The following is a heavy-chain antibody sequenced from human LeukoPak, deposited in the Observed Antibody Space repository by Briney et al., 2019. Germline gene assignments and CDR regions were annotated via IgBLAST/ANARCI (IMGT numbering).Heavy chain of an antibody. CDR1: GFTLSNYG. CDR3: ARGTGAKRYYFDL. J-gene: IGHJ4*02. V-gene: IGHV3-33*01. Sequence: XGSLRLSCAASGFTLSNYGIHWVRQAPGKGLEGVTVIWYDGSNRYYADSVKGRITGSRDISKNTVHVQINSLRVDDTAVYYCARGTGAKRYYFDLWGQGVPVTVSS. CDR2: IWYDGSNR.